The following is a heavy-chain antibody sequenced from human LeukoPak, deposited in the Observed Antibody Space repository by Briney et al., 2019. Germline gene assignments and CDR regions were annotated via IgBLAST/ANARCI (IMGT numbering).Heavy chain of an antibody. CDR1: GYTFTGYY. Sequence: ASVKVSCKASGYTFTGYYMHWVRQAPGQGLEWMGRINPNSGGTNYAQKFQGRVTMTRDTSISTAYMELSRLRPDDTAVYYCARDRARVAGILRGWFDPWGQGTLVTVSS. J-gene: IGHJ5*02. V-gene: IGHV1-2*06. CDR3: ARDRARVAGILRGWFDP. D-gene: IGHD6-19*01. CDR2: INPNSGGT.